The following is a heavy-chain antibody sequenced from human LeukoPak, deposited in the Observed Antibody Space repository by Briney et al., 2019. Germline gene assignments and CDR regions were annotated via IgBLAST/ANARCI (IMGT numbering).Heavy chain of an antibody. V-gene: IGHV4-39*01. J-gene: IGHJ4*02. Sequence: PSETLSLTCTVSGGSLIGDKSYWAWIRQAPGQALEWIGTISHTGDTYYNPALLSRLTMSVQTSTNQFYLRLASVSASDAAIYCCARNTATSTMHYWGQGILVTVS. CDR1: GGSLIGDKSY. CDR3: ARNTATSTMHY. D-gene: IGHD2-2*01. CDR2: ISHTGDT.